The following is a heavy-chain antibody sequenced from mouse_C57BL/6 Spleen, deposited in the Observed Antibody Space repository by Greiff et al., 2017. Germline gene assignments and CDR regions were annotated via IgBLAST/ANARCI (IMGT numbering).Heavy chain of an antibody. D-gene: IGHD2-3*01. CDR1: GFTFSSYA. CDR2: ISSGGDYI. Sequence: EVKLMESGEGLVKPGGSLKLSCAASGFTFSSYAMSWVRQTPEKRLEWVAYISSGGDYIDYADTVKGRFTISRDNARNTMYRQMSNLKSEDTAMYYCTREPGYSYAMDYWGQGTSVTVSS. V-gene: IGHV5-9-1*02. J-gene: IGHJ4*01. CDR3: TREPGYSYAMDY.